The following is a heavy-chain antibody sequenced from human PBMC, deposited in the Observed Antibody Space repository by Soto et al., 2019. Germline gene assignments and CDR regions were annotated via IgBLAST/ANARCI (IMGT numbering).Heavy chain of an antibody. CDR1: GDSISSRDYY. CDR2: IYYSGST. D-gene: IGHD3-10*01. J-gene: IGHJ4*02. CDR3: ARAWGVALPFDS. Sequence: QVQLQESGPGLVKPSQTLSLTCNVSGDSISSRDYYWNWIRHHPGKGLEWIGYIYYSGSTYYNPSLKSRVTISVVTSNNQISPKLNSVTAADTAVYYCARAWGVALPFDSWGQGTLVTVSS. V-gene: IGHV4-31*03.